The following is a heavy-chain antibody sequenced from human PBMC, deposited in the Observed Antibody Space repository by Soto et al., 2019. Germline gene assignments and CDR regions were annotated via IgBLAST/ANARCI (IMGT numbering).Heavy chain of an antibody. V-gene: IGHV3-30*18. CDR3: AKERDIVVVVAPLDY. D-gene: IGHD2-15*01. Sequence: QVQLVESGGGVVQPGRSLRLSCAASGFTFSSYGMHWVRQAPGKGLEWVAVISYDGSNKYYADSVKGRFTISRDNSKTTLYLQMTSLRAEDTAVYYCAKERDIVVVVAPLDYWGQGTLVTVSS. CDR2: ISYDGSNK. CDR1: GFTFSSYG. J-gene: IGHJ4*02.